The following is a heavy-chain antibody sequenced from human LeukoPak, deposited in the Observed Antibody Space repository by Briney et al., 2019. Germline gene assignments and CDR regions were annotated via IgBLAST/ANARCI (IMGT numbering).Heavy chain of an antibody. CDR1: GGSFSGYY. D-gene: IGHD6-19*01. V-gene: IGHV4-34*01. CDR3: ARGSSSGWSTFDY. CDR2: INHSGST. J-gene: IGHJ4*02. Sequence: SETLSLTCAVYGGSFSGYYWSWIRQPPGKGLEWIGEINHSGSTNYNPSLKSRVTISVDTSKNQFSLKLSSVTAADTAVYYCARGSSSGWSTFDYWGQGTLVTVSS.